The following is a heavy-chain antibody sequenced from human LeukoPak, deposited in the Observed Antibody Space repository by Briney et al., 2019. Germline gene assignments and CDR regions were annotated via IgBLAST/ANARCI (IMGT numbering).Heavy chain of an antibody. CDR2: IYSGDSP. Sequence: GGSLRLSCAASGFTVSSNYMSWVRQAPGKGMEWASVIYSGDSPYYADSVKGRFTISRDNSKNTLYLQMNSLRAEDTAVYYCARNSGYDSSGYYYFDYWGQGTLVTVSS. J-gene: IGHJ4*02. V-gene: IGHV3-53*01. D-gene: IGHD3-22*01. CDR3: ARNSGYDSSGYYYFDY. CDR1: GFTVSSNY.